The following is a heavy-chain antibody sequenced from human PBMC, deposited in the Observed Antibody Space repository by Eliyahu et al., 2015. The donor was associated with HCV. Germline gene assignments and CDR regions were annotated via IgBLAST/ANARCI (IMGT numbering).Heavy chain of an antibody. CDR2: ISYDGSNK. D-gene: IGHD6-13*01. CDR3: AKDLGYSSSWSGL. Sequence: QVQLVESGGGVVQPGRSLRLSCAASXFTFSSYGMHWVRQAPGKGLEWVAVISYDGSNKYYADSVKGRFTISRDNSKNTLYLQMNSLRAEDTAVYYCAKDLGYSSSWSGLWGQGTLVTVSS. V-gene: IGHV3-30*18. J-gene: IGHJ4*02. CDR1: XFTFSSYG.